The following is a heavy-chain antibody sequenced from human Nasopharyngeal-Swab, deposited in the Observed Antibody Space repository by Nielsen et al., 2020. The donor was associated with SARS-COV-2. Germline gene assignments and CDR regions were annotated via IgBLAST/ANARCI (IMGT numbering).Heavy chain of an antibody. CDR1: GGTFSSYA. D-gene: IGHD2-15*01. CDR2: IIPILGIA. CDR3: ATEPATGYCSGGSCYRFDY. V-gene: IGHV1-69*10. J-gene: IGHJ4*02. Sequence: SVKVSCKASGGTFSSYAISWVRQAPGQGLEWMGGIIPILGIANYAQKFQGRVTITADKSTSTAYMELSSLRSEDTAVYYCATEPATGYCSGGSCYRFDYWGQGTRVTVSS.